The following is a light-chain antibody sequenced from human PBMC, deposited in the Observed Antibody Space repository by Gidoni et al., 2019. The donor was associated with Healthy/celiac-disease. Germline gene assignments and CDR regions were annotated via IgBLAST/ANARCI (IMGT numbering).Light chain of an antibody. V-gene: IGKV1-39*01. CDR2: AAS. Sequence: DSQMTKSPSSLSASVGDRVTITCRASQRISSYLNWYQQKPGKAPKHLIYAASSLQSGVPSRFSGSGSGTDFTLAISSLQPEDFATYYCQRCYSTPITFGQGTRLEIK. CDR1: QRISSY. J-gene: IGKJ5*01. CDR3: QRCYSTPIT.